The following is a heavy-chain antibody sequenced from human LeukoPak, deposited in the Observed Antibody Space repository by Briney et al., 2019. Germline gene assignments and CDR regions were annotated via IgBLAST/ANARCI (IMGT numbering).Heavy chain of an antibody. CDR3: ARGRRGLYFDY. V-gene: IGHV3-7*01. CDR1: GFTFSSYW. Sequence: PGGSLRLSCAASGFTFSSYWMSWVRQAPGKGLEWVANIKQDGSEKYYVDSVKSRFTISRDNAKNSLYLQMNSLRAEDTAVYYCARGRRGLYFDYWGQGTMVTVSS. J-gene: IGHJ4*02. CDR2: IKQDGSEK. D-gene: IGHD3-10*01.